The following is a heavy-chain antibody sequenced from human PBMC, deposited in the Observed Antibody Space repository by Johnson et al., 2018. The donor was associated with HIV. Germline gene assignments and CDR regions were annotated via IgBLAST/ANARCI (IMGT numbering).Heavy chain of an antibody. J-gene: IGHJ3*02. CDR3: AREEEWELTLVGVGAFDI. D-gene: IGHD1-26*01. V-gene: IGHV3-66*01. CDR1: GFTVSSNY. Sequence: VQLVESGGGLVQPGGSLRLSCAASGFTVSSNYMSWVRQAPGKGLEWVSVIYSGGSTYYVASVKGRFTISRDNAKNSLYLQMNSLRAEDTAVYYCAREEEWELTLVGVGAFDIWGQGTMVTVSS. CDR2: IYSGGST.